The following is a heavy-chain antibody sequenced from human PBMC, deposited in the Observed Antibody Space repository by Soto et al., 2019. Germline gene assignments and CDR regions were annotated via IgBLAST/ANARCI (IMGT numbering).Heavy chain of an antibody. CDR3: TRHLADC. V-gene: IGHV3-73*01. CDR2: IRSKSNNYAT. Sequence: EVQLVESGGGLVQPGGSLKLSCAASGFTFSDSAMHWVRQASGKGLEWVGRIRSKSNNYATEYAASVKGRFTISRDDSRNTAYLQMNSPKTEDTAVYYCTRHLADCWGQGTLVTVSS. D-gene: IGHD3-3*02. CDR1: GFTFSDSA. J-gene: IGHJ4*02.